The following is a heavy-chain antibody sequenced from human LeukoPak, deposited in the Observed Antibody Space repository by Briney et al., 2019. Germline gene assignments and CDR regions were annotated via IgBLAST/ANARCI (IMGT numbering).Heavy chain of an antibody. CDR1: GFTFRSYA. CDR2: ISFDGNNK. V-gene: IGHV3-30-3*01. J-gene: IGHJ6*04. Sequence: SGGSLRLSCEASGFTFRSYAMHWVRQAPGKGLEWVAVISFDGNNKSYADSVKGRFTISRDSSKSTLYLQMNILRDEDTAVYFWARGTASQRFYYSGMNVWGKGPTVTVSS. D-gene: IGHD2-21*02. CDR3: ARGTASQRFYYSGMNV.